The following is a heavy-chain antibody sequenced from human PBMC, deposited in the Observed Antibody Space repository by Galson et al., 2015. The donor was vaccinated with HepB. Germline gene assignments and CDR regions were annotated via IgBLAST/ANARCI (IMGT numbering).Heavy chain of an antibody. D-gene: IGHD2-15*01. CDR1: GFTFSGSA. CDR2: IRSKANSYAT. Sequence: SLRLSCAASGFTFSGSAMHWVRQASGKGLEWVGRIRSKANSYATAYAASVKGRFTISRDDSKNTAYLQMNSLKTEDTAVYYCTREVLDIVVVVTAYHGAFDIWGQGTMVTVSS. CDR3: TREVLDIVVVVTAYHGAFDI. V-gene: IGHV3-73*01. J-gene: IGHJ3*02.